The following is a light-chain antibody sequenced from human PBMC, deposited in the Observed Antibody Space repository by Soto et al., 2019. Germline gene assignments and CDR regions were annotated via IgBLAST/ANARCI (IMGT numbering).Light chain of an antibody. Sequence: QSVLTQPASVSGSPGQSITISCSGSSSDIGAYDYVSWYQQHPGKAPKLLIYEVTSRPSGVSHRFSGSKSGNTASLSISGRQLEDDADYYCSSYTSTSTPLIFGGGTKLTVL. CDR3: SSYTSTSTPLI. CDR2: EVT. CDR1: SSDIGAYDY. V-gene: IGLV2-14*01. J-gene: IGLJ2*01.